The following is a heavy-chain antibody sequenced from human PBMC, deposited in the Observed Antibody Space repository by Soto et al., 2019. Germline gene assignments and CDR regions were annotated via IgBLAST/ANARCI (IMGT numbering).Heavy chain of an antibody. CDR3: AKPGCSGGSCREKFYYYYYYMDV. D-gene: IGHD2-15*01. CDR2: ISGSGGST. Sequence: EVQLLESGGGLVQPGGSLRLSCAASGFTFSSYAMSWVRQAPGKGLEWVSAISGSGGSTYYADSVKGRFTISRDNSKNTLYLQRNSLRAEDTAVYYCAKPGCSGGSCREKFYYYYYYMDVWGKGTTVTVSS. V-gene: IGHV3-23*01. CDR1: GFTFSSYA. J-gene: IGHJ6*03.